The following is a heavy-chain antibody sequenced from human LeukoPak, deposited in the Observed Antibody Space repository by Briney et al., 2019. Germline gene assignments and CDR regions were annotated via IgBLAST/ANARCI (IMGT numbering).Heavy chain of an antibody. CDR3: ARSLRGIDY. J-gene: IGHJ4*02. CDR1: GGSISGSSYY. CDR2: IYYSGST. V-gene: IGHV4-39*01. D-gene: IGHD3-16*02. Sequence: SETLSLTCTVSGGSISGSSYYWGWIRQPPGKGLEWIGSIYYSGSTYYNPSLKSRVTISVDTSKNQFSLKLSSVTAADTAVYYCARSLRGIDYWGQGTLVTVSS.